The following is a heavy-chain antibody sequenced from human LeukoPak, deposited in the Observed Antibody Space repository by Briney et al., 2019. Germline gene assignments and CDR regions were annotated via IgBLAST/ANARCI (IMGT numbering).Heavy chain of an antibody. CDR3: ARHLSSEISSSWFYYMDV. V-gene: IGHV5-51*01. J-gene: IGHJ6*03. CDR1: GYSFTSQW. Sequence: GESLKISCKGSGYSFTSQWIGWVRQMPGKGLEWMGIIYPGDSDIRYSPSFQGQVTISADKSISTAYLQWSSLKASDTAMYYCARHLSSEISSSWFYYMDVWGKGTTVTVSS. CDR2: IYPGDSDI. D-gene: IGHD6-13*01.